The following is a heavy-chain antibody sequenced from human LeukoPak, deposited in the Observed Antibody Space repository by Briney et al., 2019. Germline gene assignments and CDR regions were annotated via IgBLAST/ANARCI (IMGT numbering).Heavy chain of an antibody. CDR3: AKDVEMATPTGY. D-gene: IGHD5-24*01. J-gene: IGHJ4*02. Sequence: GGSLRLSCAASGFTFSSYGMHWVRQAPGKGLEWVAFIRYDGSNKYYADSVEGRFTISRDNSKNTLYLQMNSLRAEDTAVYYCAKDVEMATPTGYWGQGTLVTVSS. CDR1: GFTFSSYG. CDR2: IRYDGSNK. V-gene: IGHV3-30*02.